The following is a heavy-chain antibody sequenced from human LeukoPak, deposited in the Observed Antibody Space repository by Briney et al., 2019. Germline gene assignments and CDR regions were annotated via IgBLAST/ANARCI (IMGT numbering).Heavy chain of an antibody. CDR3: ARHRVLGAVVYFDY. J-gene: IGHJ4*02. D-gene: IGHD4/OR15-4a*01. V-gene: IGHV4-59*08. CDR2: IYYSGST. CDR1: GGSISSYY. Sequence: PSETLSLTCTVSGGSISSYYWSWIRQPRKGLEWIGYIYYSGSTNYNPSLKSRVTMSVDTSKNQFSLKLSSVTAADTAVYYCARHRVLGAVVYFDYWGQGTLVTVSS.